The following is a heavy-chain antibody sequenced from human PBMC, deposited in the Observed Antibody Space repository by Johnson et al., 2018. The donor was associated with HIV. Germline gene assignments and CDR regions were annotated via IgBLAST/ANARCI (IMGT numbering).Heavy chain of an antibody. Sequence: VQLVESGGGLIQPGGSLRLSCAASGFTFSSYWMSWVRQAPGKGLEWVANIKQDGSEKYYVDSVKGRFTISRDNAKNSLYLQMNSLRAEDTAVHYCAKAGGPYYDFWSGSHAFDIWGQGTMVTVSS. CDR3: AKAGGPYYDFWSGSHAFDI. J-gene: IGHJ3*02. D-gene: IGHD3-3*01. CDR1: GFTFSSYW. CDR2: IKQDGSEK. V-gene: IGHV3-7*01.